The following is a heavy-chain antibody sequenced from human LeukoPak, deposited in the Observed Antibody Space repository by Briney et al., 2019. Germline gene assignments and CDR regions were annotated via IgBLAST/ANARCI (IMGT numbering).Heavy chain of an antibody. D-gene: IGHD3-22*01. Sequence: ESGPALVKPTQTLTLTCAFSGFSLSTSGMSVNWIRQPPGKALEWLARIDGDDDKYYSTSLKTRLTISKDTSKNQVVPTLTNMDPVDTLTNHCVRIRYYYDSSGYSSTYYFDYWGQGTLVTVSS. CDR1: GFSLSTSGMS. CDR3: VRIRYYYDSSGYSSTYYFDY. J-gene: IGHJ4*02. CDR2: IDGDDDK. V-gene: IGHV2-70*11.